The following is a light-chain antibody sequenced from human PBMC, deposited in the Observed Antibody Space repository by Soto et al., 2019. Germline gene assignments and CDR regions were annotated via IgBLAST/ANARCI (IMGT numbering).Light chain of an antibody. CDR1: ENVRTF. Sequence: EVVLTQSPATLSLSPGERATLSCRASENVRTFVDWYQQKPGQAPRLLIYGASNRATGIPARFSGSGSGTDFTHTISNLEPEDFAVYYCQQHSHWPPWTLGQGTRVEIQ. CDR2: GAS. V-gene: IGKV3-11*01. J-gene: IGKJ1*01. CDR3: QQHSHWPPWT.